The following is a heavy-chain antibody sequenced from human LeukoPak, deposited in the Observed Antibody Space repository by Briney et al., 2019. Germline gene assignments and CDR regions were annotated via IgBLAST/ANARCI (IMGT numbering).Heavy chain of an antibody. Sequence: SETLSLTCAASGGSISSGGYSWSWIRQPPGQGLEWIGYIYHSGSTYYNPSLKSRVTISVDRSKNQFSLKLSSVTAADTAVYYCASSERGRYCSGGSCQPDAFDIWGQGTMVTVSS. V-gene: IGHV4-30-2*01. J-gene: IGHJ3*02. CDR1: GGSISSGGYS. CDR3: ASSERGRYCSGGSCQPDAFDI. D-gene: IGHD2-15*01. CDR2: IYHSGST.